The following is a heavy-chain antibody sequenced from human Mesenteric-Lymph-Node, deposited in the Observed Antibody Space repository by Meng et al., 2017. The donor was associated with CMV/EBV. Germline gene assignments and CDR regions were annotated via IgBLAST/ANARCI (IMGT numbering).Heavy chain of an antibody. CDR2: IWYDGSNI. J-gene: IGHJ6*02. CDR3: AKDRSYRDGMGV. V-gene: IGHV3-33*03. Sequence: GESLKISCVVSGITFSAYGMHWFRQAPGKGLEWVAVIWYDGSNIHYGDSVKGRFTISRDNSENTLYLQMNSLRAEDTAVYYCAKDRSYRDGMGVWGQGTTVTVSS. CDR1: GITFSAYG.